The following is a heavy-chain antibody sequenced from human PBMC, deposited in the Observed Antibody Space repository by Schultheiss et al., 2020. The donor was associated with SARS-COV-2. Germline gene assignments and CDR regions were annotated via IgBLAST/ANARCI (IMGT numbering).Heavy chain of an antibody. CDR2: IYYSGST. J-gene: IGHJ5*02. Sequence: SETLSLTCTVSGGSISSYYWSWIRQPPGKGLEWIGYIYYSGSTNYNPSLKSRVTISVDTSKNQFSLKLSSVTAADTAVYYCATGRGDYGGNEGWFDPWGQGTLVTAPQ. CDR3: ATGRGDYGGNEGWFDP. D-gene: IGHD4-23*01. CDR1: GGSISSYY. V-gene: IGHV4-59*12.